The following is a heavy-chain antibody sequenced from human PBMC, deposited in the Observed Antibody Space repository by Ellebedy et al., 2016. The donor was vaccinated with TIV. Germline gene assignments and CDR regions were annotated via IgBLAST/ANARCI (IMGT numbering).Heavy chain of an antibody. J-gene: IGHJ4*02. V-gene: IGHV3-15*01. D-gene: IGHD5-18*01. CDR3: TTVYRYNYDSV. CDR1: GFTFSNAW. Sequence: GESLKISCAAPGFTFSNAWMNWVRQAPGKGLEWVGRIKSKTDGGAADYAAPVKGRFTISRDDSKNTLYLQMNSLKTEDTAVYFCTTVYRYNYDSVWGQGTLVTVSP. CDR2: IKSKTDGGAA.